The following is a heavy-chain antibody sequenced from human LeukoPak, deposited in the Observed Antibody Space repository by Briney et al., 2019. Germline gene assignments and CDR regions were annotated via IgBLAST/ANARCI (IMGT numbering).Heavy chain of an antibody. Sequence: QSGGSLRLSCAASGFTLSSYWMHRLRHAPGKGLVWVSRINSDGSSTSYADSVKGRFTICRDNAKNTLYLQMNSLRAEDTAVYYCARDHCSSTSCYVNWFDPGAREPWSPSPQ. CDR2: INSDGSST. CDR1: GFTLSSYW. D-gene: IGHD2-2*01. CDR3: ARDHCSSTSCYVNWFDP. J-gene: IGHJ5*02. V-gene: IGHV3-74*01.